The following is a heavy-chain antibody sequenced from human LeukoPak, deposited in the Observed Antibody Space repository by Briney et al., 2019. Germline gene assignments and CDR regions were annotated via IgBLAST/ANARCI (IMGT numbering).Heavy chain of an antibody. D-gene: IGHD5-24*01. CDR3: ARSPLGQRWLQFFY. J-gene: IGHJ4*02. CDR1: GYTFTTYG. CDR2: ISAYNRNT. Sequence: GASVKVTCKASGYTFTTYGFGWVRQAPAPGLEWMGCISAYNRNTHYAQKLQGRVTMTTDTSTSTAYIELWSLRSDDTAVYYCARSPLGQRWLQFFYWGQGTLVTVSS. V-gene: IGHV1-18*01.